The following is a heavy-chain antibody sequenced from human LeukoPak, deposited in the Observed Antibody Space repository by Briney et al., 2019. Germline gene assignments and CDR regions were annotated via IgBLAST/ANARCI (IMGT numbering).Heavy chain of an antibody. J-gene: IGHJ4*02. CDR3: ARVDDILTGYYFDY. CDR1: GGSISSGDYY. CDR2: IYYSGST. V-gene: IGHV4-30-4*01. D-gene: IGHD3-9*01. Sequence: SQTLSLTCTVSGGSISSGDYYWSWIRQPPGKGLEWIGYIYYSGSTYYNPSLKSRVTISVDTSKNQFSLKLSSVTAADTAVYYCARVDDILTGYYFDYWGQGTLSPSPQ.